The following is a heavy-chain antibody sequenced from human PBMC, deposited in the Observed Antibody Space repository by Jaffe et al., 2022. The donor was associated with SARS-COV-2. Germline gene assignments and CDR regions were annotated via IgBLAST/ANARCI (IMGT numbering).Heavy chain of an antibody. V-gene: IGHV1-58*01. CDR1: GFTFTSSA. CDR2: IVVGSGNT. CDR3: AADVAIRGVIIWWFDP. D-gene: IGHD3-10*01. J-gene: IGHJ5*02. Sequence: QMQLVQSGPEVKKPGTSVKVSCKASGFTFTSSAVQWVRQARGQRLEWIGWIVVGSGNTNYAQKFQERVTITRDMSTSTAYMELSSLRSEDTAVYYCAADVAIRGVIIWWFDPWGQGTLVTVSS.